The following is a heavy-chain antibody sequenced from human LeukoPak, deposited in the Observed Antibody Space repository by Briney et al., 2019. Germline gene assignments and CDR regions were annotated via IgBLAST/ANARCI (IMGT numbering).Heavy chain of an antibody. V-gene: IGHV4-34*01. D-gene: IGHD3-10*01. J-gene: IGHJ3*02. Sequence: SETLSLTCAVYGGSFSGYYWSWIRQPPGKGLEGIGEINHSGSTNYNPSLKSRVTISVDTSKNQFSLMLSSVTAADTAVYYCARGSVRGLWGDLQPPQQNDAFDIWGQGTMVTVSS. CDR3: ARGSVRGLWGDLQPPQQNDAFDI. CDR1: GGSFSGYY. CDR2: INHSGST.